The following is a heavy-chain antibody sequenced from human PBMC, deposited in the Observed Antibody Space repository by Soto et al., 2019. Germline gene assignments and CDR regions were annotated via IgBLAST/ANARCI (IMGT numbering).Heavy chain of an antibody. Sequence: SETLSLTCTVSGGSVSSGSYYWSWIRQPPGKGLEWIGYIYYSGSTNYNPSLKSRVTISVDTSKNQFSLKLSSVTAADTAVYYCARGLGNWNYRYYGMDVWGQGTTVTVSS. CDR3: ARGLGNWNYRYYGMDV. J-gene: IGHJ6*02. CDR1: GGSVSSGSYY. CDR2: IYYSGST. D-gene: IGHD1-7*01. V-gene: IGHV4-61*01.